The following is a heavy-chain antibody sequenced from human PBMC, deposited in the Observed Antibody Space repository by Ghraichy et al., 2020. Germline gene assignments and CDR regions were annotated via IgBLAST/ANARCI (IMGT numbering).Heavy chain of an antibody. J-gene: IGHJ6*02. V-gene: IGHV3-23*01. D-gene: IGHD2-2*01. CDR1: GFTFSSYA. CDR2: ISGSGGST. Sequence: GGSLRLSCAASGFTFSSYAMSWVRQAPGKGLEWVSAISGSGGSTYYADSVKGRFTISRDNSKNTLYLQMNSLRAEDTDVYYCAKDGPDIVVVNGMDVWGQGTTVTVSS. CDR3: AKDGPDIVVVNGMDV.